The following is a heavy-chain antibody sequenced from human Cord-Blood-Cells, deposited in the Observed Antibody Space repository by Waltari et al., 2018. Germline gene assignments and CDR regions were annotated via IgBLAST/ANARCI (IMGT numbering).Heavy chain of an antibody. V-gene: IGHV4-34*01. CDR2: INHSGST. CDR1: GGSFSGYY. D-gene: IGHD6-13*01. Sequence: QVQLQQWGAGLLKPSETLSLTCAVYGGSFSGYYWSWIRQPPGKGLEWIGEINHSGSTNYNPALKSRVTISVDTSKNQFSLKLSSVTAADTAVYYCARMAVAILTSSSWWNWFDPWGQGTLVTVSS. J-gene: IGHJ5*02. CDR3: ARMAVAILTSSSWWNWFDP.